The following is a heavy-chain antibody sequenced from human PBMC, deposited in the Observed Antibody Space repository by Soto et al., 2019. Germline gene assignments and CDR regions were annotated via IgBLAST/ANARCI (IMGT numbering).Heavy chain of an antibody. CDR3: ARRDYATSSLGPFDY. V-gene: IGHV4-59*11. Sequence: SETLSLTCTVPGGSISSHSWSWIRQPPGNGLEWIGFVHYSGSTNYSPSLKSRVTMSVDTSKNQFSLNLSSVTAADTAVYYCARRDYATSSLGPFDYWGQGILVTVSS. CDR2: VHYSGST. CDR1: GGSISSHS. J-gene: IGHJ4*02. D-gene: IGHD2-2*01.